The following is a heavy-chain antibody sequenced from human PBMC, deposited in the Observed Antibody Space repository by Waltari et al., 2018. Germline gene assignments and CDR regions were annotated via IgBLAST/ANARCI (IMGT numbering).Heavy chain of an antibody. D-gene: IGHD4-17*01. CDR1: GGSISRSSYY. Sequence: QLQLQESGPGLVKPSETLSLTCTVSGGSISRSSYYWGWIRQPPGKGPEWIGSMYYSGSTYYNPALKSRVIISVDTSKNQCSLKLSSVTAADTAVYYCAKLDYGDPRGFDFWGQGTLVTVSS. V-gene: IGHV4-39*01. CDR3: AKLDYGDPRGFDF. J-gene: IGHJ4*02. CDR2: MYYSGST.